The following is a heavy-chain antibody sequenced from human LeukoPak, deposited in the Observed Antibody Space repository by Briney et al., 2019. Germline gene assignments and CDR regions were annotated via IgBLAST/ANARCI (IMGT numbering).Heavy chain of an antibody. CDR1: GFTFGVYS. CDR2: ISGNEYNI. V-gene: IGHV3-23*01. D-gene: IGHD3-3*01. J-gene: IGHJ4*02. Sequence: PGGSQRLSCVGSGFTFGVYSMSWVRQVPGKGLEWVASISGNEYNIKYADSVKGQFTVSRDNAKTKLYLEMKSLRPDDTAIYYCTKGPGGVGLGRPSVLGVVDSWGQGTLVTVPS. CDR3: TKGPGGVGLGRPSVLGVVDS.